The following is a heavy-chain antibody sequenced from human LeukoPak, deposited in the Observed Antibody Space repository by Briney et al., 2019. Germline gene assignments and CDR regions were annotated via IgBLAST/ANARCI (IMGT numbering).Heavy chain of an antibody. Sequence: SETLSLTCTVSGGSISSGGYYWSWIRQPPGKGLEWIGYIYYSGSTYYNPSLKSRVTISVDTSKNQFSLKLSSVTAADTAVYYCARHRYCSSTSCYFPPTQEDFDYWGQGTLVTVSS. V-gene: IGHV4-31*03. CDR2: IYYSGST. CDR3: ARHRYCSSTSCYFPPTQEDFDY. J-gene: IGHJ4*02. D-gene: IGHD2-2*01. CDR1: GGSISSGGYY.